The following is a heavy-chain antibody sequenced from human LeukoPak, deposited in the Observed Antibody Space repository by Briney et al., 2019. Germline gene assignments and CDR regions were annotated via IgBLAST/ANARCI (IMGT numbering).Heavy chain of an antibody. Sequence: ASVKVSCKASGYTFTSYAMNWVRQAPGQGLKWMGWINTNTGNPTYAQGFTGRFVFSLDTSVSTAYLQISSLKAEDTAVYYCTIYSITMVRGYYGMDVWGQGTTVTVSS. D-gene: IGHD3-10*01. CDR1: GYTFTSYA. J-gene: IGHJ6*02. CDR3: TIYSITMVRGYYGMDV. V-gene: IGHV7-4-1*02. CDR2: INTNTGNP.